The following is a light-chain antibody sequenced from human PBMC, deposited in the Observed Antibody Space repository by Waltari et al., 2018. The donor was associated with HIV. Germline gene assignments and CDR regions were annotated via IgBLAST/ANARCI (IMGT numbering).Light chain of an antibody. J-gene: IGLJ1*01. Sequence: QSVLTQPASVSGSPGQSITISCSGTRSDVGAYNLVSWYRQNPGKAPQVIIFQDTKGPSGISDRLSGSKSGKTASLTISGLRLEDQGNYYCCSYAGRNTYVFGSGTEVSVL. CDR1: RSDVGAYNL. CDR3: CSYAGRNTYV. V-gene: IGLV2-23*01. CDR2: QDT.